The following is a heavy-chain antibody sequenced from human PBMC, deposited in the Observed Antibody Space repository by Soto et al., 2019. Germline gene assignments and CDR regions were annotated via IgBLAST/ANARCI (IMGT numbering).Heavy chain of an antibody. Sequence: ASVKVSCKASGYTFTSYGISWVRQAPGQGLEWMGWISAYNGNTNYAQKLQGRVTMTTDTSTSTAYMELRSLRSDDTAVYYCASYGSGSENQPYYYYYYGMDFWGQGTTVTVSS. CDR2: ISAYNGNT. J-gene: IGHJ6*02. V-gene: IGHV1-18*01. CDR1: GYTFTSYG. D-gene: IGHD3-10*01. CDR3: ASYGSGSENQPYYYYYYGMDF.